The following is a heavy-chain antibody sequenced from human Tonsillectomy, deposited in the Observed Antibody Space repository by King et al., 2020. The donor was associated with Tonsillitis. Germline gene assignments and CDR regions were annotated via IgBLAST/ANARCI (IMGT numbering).Heavy chain of an antibody. V-gene: IGHV3-48*03. CDR1: GFTFSSYE. CDR2: ISSSGSAK. J-gene: IGHJ6*03. Sequence: VQLVESGGGLVQPGGSLRLSCAASGFTFSSYEMNWVRQAPGKGLEWVSYISSSGSAKYYADFVKGRFTISRDNAKNSLYLQMNSLRAEDTAVYYCARDLYYYYYMDVWGKGTTVTVSS. CDR3: ARDLYYYYYMDV.